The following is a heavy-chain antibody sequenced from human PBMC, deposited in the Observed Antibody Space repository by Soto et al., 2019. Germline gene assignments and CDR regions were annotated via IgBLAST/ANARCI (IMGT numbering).Heavy chain of an antibody. CDR3: AREIYDFWSGYSQRRDAFDI. J-gene: IGHJ3*02. V-gene: IGHV3-21*01. CDR1: GFTFSSYS. Sequence: GGSLRLSCAASGFTFSSYSMNWVRQAPGKGLEWVSSISSSSSYIYYADSVKGRFTISRDNAKNSLYLQINSLRAEETAVYYCAREIYDFWSGYSQRRDAFDIWGQGTMVTVSS. D-gene: IGHD3-3*01. CDR2: ISSSSSYI.